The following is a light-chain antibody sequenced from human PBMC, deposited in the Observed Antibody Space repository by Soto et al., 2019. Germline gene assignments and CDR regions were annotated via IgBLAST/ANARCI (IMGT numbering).Light chain of an antibody. J-gene: IGKJ1*01. CDR2: GAS. CDR3: QQYKNWPRT. Sequence: ETVMTQSAATLSVSPGERATLSCRASQSVSSNLAWYQQKPGQAPRLLIYGASTRVTGIPARFSGSGSGTEXXLTXSSLQSEDFAXYYCQQYKNWPRTFGQGTKVEIK. V-gene: IGKV3-15*01. CDR1: QSVSSN.